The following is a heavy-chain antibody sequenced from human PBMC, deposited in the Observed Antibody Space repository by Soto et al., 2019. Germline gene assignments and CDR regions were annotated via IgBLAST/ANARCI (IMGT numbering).Heavy chain of an antibody. CDR3: AREVYYDSSGVPDAFDI. CDR2: ISYDGSNK. D-gene: IGHD3-22*01. Sequence: LRLSCAASGFTFSSYAMHWVRQAPGKGLEWVAVISYDGSNKYYADSVKGRFTISRDNSKNTLYLQMNSLRAEDTAVYYCAREVYYDSSGVPDAFDIWGQGTMVTVSS. CDR1: GFTFSSYA. V-gene: IGHV3-30-3*01. J-gene: IGHJ3*02.